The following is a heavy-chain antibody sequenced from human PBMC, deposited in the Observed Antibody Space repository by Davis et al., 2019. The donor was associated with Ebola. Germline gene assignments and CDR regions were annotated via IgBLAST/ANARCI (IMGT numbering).Heavy chain of an antibody. V-gene: IGHV3-23*01. CDR2: ISGSGGST. CDR3: ARDTAYSSSWYWFDP. J-gene: IGHJ5*02. Sequence: GGSLRLSCAASGFTFSSYAMSWVRQAPGKGLEWVSAISGSGGSTYYADSVKGRFTISRDNSKNTLYLQMNSLRAEDTAVYYCARDTAYSSSWYWFDPWGQGTLVTVSS. D-gene: IGHD6-13*01. CDR1: GFTFSSYA.